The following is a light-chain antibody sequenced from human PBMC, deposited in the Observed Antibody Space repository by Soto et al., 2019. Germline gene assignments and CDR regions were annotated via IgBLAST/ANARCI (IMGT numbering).Light chain of an antibody. CDR3: QQYGSSPQYT. J-gene: IGKJ2*01. V-gene: IGKV3-20*01. CDR2: GAS. Sequence: EIVLTQSPGTLSLSPGVRATLSCRASQSVSSSYLAWYQQRPGQAPRLLIYGASSRATGIPDRFSGSGSGTDFTLTISRLEPEDFAVYYCQQYGSSPQYTFGQGTKLEIK. CDR1: QSVSSSY.